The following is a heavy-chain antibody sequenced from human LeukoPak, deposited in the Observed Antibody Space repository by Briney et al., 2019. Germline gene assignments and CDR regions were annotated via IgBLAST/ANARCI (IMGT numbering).Heavy chain of an antibody. D-gene: IGHD2-15*01. J-gene: IGHJ4*02. Sequence: SETLSLTCTVSGGSISSGGYYWSWIRQHPGKGLEWIGYIYYSGSTYYNPSLKSRVIISVDTSKNQFSLKLSSVTAADTAVYYCTSRYCNGGSCYSGLGYWGQGTLVTVSS. CDR1: GGSISSGGYY. V-gene: IGHV4-31*03. CDR3: TSRYCNGGSCYSGLGY. CDR2: IYYSGST.